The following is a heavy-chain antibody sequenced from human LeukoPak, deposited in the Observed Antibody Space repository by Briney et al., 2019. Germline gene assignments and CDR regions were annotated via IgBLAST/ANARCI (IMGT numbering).Heavy chain of an antibody. V-gene: IGHV3-30*03. J-gene: IGHJ4*02. CDR3: AAKYSYSTEF. CDR2: ISYDGSNK. CDR1: GFTFSSYA. Sequence: PGGSLRLSCAASGFTFSSYAMSWVRQAPGKGLEWVAVISYDGSNKYYADSVKGRFTISRDNSKNTLYLQMNSLRAEDTAVYYCAAKYSYSTEFWGQGTLVTVSS. D-gene: IGHD5-18*01.